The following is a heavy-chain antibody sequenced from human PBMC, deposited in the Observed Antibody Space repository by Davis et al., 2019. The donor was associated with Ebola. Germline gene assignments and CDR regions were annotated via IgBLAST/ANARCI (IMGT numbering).Heavy chain of an antibody. Sequence: GESLKISCAASGFTFSSYWMSWVRQAPGKGLEWVANIKQDGSEKYYVDSVKGRFTISRDNAKNSLYLQMNSLRAEDTAVYYCAREGVVPAPRRHPQLYYGMDVWGQGTTVTVSS. CDR1: GFTFSSYW. CDR2: IKQDGSEK. D-gene: IGHD2-2*01. V-gene: IGHV3-7*03. J-gene: IGHJ6*02. CDR3: AREGVVPAPRRHPQLYYGMDV.